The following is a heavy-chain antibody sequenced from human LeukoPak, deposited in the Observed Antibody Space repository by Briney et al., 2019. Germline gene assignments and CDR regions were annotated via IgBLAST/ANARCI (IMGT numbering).Heavy chain of an antibody. J-gene: IGHJ4*02. Sequence: ASVKVSCKASGYTFTGYYMHWVRQAPGQGLEWMGRINPNSGGTNYAQKFRGRVTMTRDMSISTAYMELSRLRSDDTAVYYCAREVLVSPYYFDYWGQGTLVTVSS. CDR3: AREVLVSPYYFDY. CDR1: GYTFTGYY. D-gene: IGHD4/OR15-4a*01. CDR2: INPNSGGT. V-gene: IGHV1-2*06.